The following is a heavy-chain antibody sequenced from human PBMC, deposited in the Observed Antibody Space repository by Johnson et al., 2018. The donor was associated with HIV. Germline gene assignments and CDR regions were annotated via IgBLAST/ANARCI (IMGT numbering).Heavy chain of an antibody. V-gene: IGHV3-7*05. J-gene: IGHJ3*02. CDR1: GFTFSTYW. CDR2: INQDGSAK. CDR3: VRGRDASGDGGAFDI. Sequence: VQLVESGGGLVQPGGSLRLSCAASGFTFSTYWMNWVRQAPGKGLEWLANINQDGSAKYSVDSLKGRFTISRDNVKNSLYLEMNSLRVEAAAVYYCVRGRDASGDGGAFDIWGEGTVVTVSS. D-gene: IGHD1-26*01.